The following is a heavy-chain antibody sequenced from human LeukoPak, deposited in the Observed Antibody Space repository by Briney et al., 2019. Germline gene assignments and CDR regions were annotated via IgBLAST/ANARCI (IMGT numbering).Heavy chain of an antibody. CDR2: VYYSGST. V-gene: IGHV4-59*01. Sequence: SETLFLTCTVSGDSISSYYWNWIRQSPGKGLEWIGYVYYSGSTNYNPSLKSRVTISLDTSKSQFSLKLSSVTAADTALYYCARAKVTTVFSSTGFDPWGQGTLVTVSS. CDR1: GDSISSYY. D-gene: IGHD4-17*01. J-gene: IGHJ5*02. CDR3: ARAKVTTVFSSTGFDP.